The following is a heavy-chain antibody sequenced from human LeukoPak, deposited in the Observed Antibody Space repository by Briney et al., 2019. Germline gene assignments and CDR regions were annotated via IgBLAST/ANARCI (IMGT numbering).Heavy chain of an antibody. CDR2: ISYDGSNK. CDR1: GFTFSTYG. CDR3: AKSDLGHRSRQVGHFDY. J-gene: IGHJ4*02. D-gene: IGHD2-15*01. Sequence: GGSLRPSCPASGFTFSTYGMRCVRQDPGKGLGWVALISYDGSNKYYADSVKGRFTISRDNSKNTLYLQMNSLRAEDTAVYYCAKSDLGHRSRQVGHFDYWGQGTLVTVSS. V-gene: IGHV3-30*18.